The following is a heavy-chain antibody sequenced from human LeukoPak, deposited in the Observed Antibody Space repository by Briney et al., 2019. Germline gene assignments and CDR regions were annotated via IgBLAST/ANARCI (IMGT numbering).Heavy chain of an antibody. CDR3: ASRTFRGEY. CDR1: GFRFGDYA. CDR2: IRGKDYGGTT. Sequence: GGSLRLSCTGSGFRFGDYAISWLRQAPGKGLEWVGLIRGKDYGGTTEYAASVKGRLTISRDDSRRTAYLQMNSLKTGDTAVYYCASRTFRGEYWGPGALVTVSS. V-gene: IGHV3-49*03. J-gene: IGHJ4*02. D-gene: IGHD3-10*01.